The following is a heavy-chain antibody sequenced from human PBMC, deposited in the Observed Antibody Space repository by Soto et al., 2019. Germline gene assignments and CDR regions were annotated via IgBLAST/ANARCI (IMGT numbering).Heavy chain of an antibody. Sequence: GSLRLSCAASGFTFNSYAMSWVRQAPGRGLEWVSTISGSGGSTYYADSVKGRFTISRDNSKNTLYLQMNSLGAEDTAVYYCARDFVVGGPTINYYYGMDVWGQGTTVTVSS. CDR2: ISGSGGST. CDR3: ARDFVVGGPTINYYYGMDV. V-gene: IGHV3-23*01. J-gene: IGHJ6*02. CDR1: GFTFNSYA. D-gene: IGHD1-26*01.